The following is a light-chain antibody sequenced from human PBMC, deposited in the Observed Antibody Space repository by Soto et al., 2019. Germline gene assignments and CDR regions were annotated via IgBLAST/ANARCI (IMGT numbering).Light chain of an antibody. CDR3: QQYGSSPWT. V-gene: IGKV3-20*01. Sequence: EIVLTQSPGTLSLSPGERATLSCRASQSVSSSYLAWYQQKPGQAPRLLIYGASSRATGIPDRFSGSGSGTDFTLTISRLEPEDFAVYYWQQYGSSPWTFVQGTKVEIK. J-gene: IGKJ1*01. CDR2: GAS. CDR1: QSVSSSY.